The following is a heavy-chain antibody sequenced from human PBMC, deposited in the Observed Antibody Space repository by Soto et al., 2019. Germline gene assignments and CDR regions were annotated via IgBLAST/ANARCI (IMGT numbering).Heavy chain of an antibody. CDR1: GGSISSYY. D-gene: IGHD7-27*01. Sequence: PSETLSLTCTVSGGSISSYYWSWIRQPPGKGLEWIGYIYYSGSTNYNPSLKSRVTISVDTSKNQFSLKLSSVTAADTAVYYCARSPNWVHFDYWGQGTLVTVSS. V-gene: IGHV4-59*08. J-gene: IGHJ4*02. CDR2: IYYSGST. CDR3: ARSPNWVHFDY.